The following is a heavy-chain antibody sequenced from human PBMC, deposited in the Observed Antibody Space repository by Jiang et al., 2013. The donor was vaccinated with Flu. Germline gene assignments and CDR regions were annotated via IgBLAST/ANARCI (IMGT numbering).Heavy chain of an antibody. D-gene: IGHD4-17*01. CDR1: GGSISSSSYY. Sequence: LLKPSETLSLTCTVSGGSISSSSYYWGWIRQPPGKGLEWIGSIYYSGSTYYNPSLKSRVTISVDTSKNQFSLKLSSVTAADTAVYYCARRDYGEHFDYWGQGTLVTVSS. CDR2: IYYSGST. V-gene: IGHV4-39*01. CDR3: ARRDYGEHFDY. J-gene: IGHJ4*02.